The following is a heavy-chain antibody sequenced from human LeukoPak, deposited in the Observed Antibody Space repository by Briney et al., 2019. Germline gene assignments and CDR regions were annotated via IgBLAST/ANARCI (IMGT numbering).Heavy chain of an antibody. Sequence: ASVKVSCKASGYSFTNNYIHWVRQAPGQGLEWMGMIYLRDGSTSYAQRFQDRVTVTRDTSTSTVHMELSGLRAEDTALYYCARDQEGLDYWGQGTLVTVSS. CDR3: ARDQEGLDY. CDR2: IYLRDGST. J-gene: IGHJ4*02. CDR1: GYSFTNNY. V-gene: IGHV1-46*01.